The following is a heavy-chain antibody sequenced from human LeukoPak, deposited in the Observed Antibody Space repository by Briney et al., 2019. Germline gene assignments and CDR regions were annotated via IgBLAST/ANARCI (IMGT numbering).Heavy chain of an antibody. Sequence: PGGSLRLSCAASGFTFSSYWMSWVRQAPGRGLEWVANIKQDGSEKYYVDSVKGRFTISRDNAKNSLYLQMNSLRAEDTAVYYCARDYGDSSFDYWGQGTLVTVSS. D-gene: IGHD4-17*01. J-gene: IGHJ4*02. CDR1: GFTFSSYW. CDR2: IKQDGSEK. V-gene: IGHV3-7*01. CDR3: ARDYGDSSFDY.